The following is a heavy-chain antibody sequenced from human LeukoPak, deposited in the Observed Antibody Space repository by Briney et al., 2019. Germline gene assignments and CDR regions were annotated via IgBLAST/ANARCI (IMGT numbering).Heavy chain of an antibody. D-gene: IGHD2-15*01. CDR3: AKDQPPYCSGGRCYFLGNFDY. J-gene: IGHJ4*02. CDR1: GFTFSSYA. CDR2: ISGSGGST. Sequence: PGGSLRLSCAASGFTFSSYAMSWVRQAPGEGLEWVSAISGSGGSTYYADSVKGRFTISRDNSKNTLYLQMNSLRAEDTAVYYCAKDQPPYCSGGRCYFLGNFDYWGQGTLVTVSS. V-gene: IGHV3-23*01.